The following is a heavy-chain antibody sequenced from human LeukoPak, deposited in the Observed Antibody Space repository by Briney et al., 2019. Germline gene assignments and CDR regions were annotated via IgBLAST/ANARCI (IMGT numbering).Heavy chain of an antibody. CDR2: IYHSGST. CDR1: GDSISSGHY. Sequence: SETLSLTCTVSGDSISSGHYWGWIRQPPGKGLEWIGSIYHSGSTYYNPSLKSRVTLSVDTSKNQFSLKLSSVTAADTAVYYCARVAAAGFVDYMDVWGKGTTVTVSS. CDR3: ARVAAAGFVDYMDV. D-gene: IGHD6-13*01. V-gene: IGHV4-38-2*02. J-gene: IGHJ6*03.